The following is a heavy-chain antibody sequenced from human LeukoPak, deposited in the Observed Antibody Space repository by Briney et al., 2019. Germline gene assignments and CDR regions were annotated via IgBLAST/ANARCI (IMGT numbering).Heavy chain of an antibody. D-gene: IGHD6-19*01. J-gene: IGHJ4*02. V-gene: IGHV3-53*01. Sequence: GGSLRLSCAASGFTVSSNYMSWVRQAPGKGLEWVSVIYSGGSTYYADSVKGRFTISRDNSKNTLYLQMNSLRAEDTAVYYCARDTPRASSGLGYWGQGTLVTVSS. CDR3: ARDTPRASSGLGY. CDR2: IYSGGST. CDR1: GFTVSSNY.